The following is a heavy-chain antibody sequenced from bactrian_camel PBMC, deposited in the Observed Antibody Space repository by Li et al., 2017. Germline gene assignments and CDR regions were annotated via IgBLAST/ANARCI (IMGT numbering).Heavy chain of an antibody. J-gene: IGHJ4*01. CDR1: GYTGNPVC. CDR2: LLNNGDE. Sequence: HVQLVESGGGSVQAGGSLRLSCAASGYTGNPVCMAWFRQAPGKYREGIAHLLNNGDEGYADSVKGRFTISRDPFKKTVYLQMNDLASGDTGVYTCAADKDTWCHSTDVRDYPYQGQGTQVTVS. D-gene: IGHD7*01. V-gene: IGHV3S53*01.